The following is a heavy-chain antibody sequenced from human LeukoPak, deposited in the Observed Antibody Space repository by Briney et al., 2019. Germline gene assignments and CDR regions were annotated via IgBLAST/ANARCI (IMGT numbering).Heavy chain of an antibody. CDR1: GGTFSSYA. V-gene: IGHV1-69*05. D-gene: IGHD1-26*01. J-gene: IGHJ5*01. CDR3: AIDDGSATLGFGS. CDR2: IIPILRTT. Sequence: SVKVSCKASGGTFSSYAFNWVRQAPRQGLQWMGVIIPILRTTNHAQQFQGRVTMTTDEATTTAFMELSSLRSGDSPIDCCAIDDGSATLGFGSWGQETLLTVSS.